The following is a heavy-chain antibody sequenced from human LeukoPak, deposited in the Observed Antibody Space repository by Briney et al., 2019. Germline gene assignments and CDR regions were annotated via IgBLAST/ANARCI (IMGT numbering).Heavy chain of an antibody. J-gene: IGHJ4*02. CDR1: GFTFSSYA. D-gene: IGHD1-26*01. CDR3: ARDGGHSVWELYYFDY. CDR2: ISYDGSNK. Sequence: GGSLRLSCAASGFTFSSYAMHWVRQAPGKGLEWVAVISYDGSNKYYADSVKGRFTISRDNSKNTLYLQMNSLRAEDTAVYYCARDGGHSVWELYYFDYWGQGTLVTVSS. V-gene: IGHV3-30-3*01.